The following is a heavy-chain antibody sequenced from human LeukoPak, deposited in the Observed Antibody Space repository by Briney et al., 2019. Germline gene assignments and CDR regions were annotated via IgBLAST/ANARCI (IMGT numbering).Heavy chain of an antibody. CDR1: GGSISSYY. Sequence: PSETLSLTCTVSGGSISSYYWNWIRQPPGKGLEWIGYIYYSGSTKYNPSLKSRVTISVDTSKNQFSLKLSSVTAADTAVYYCARLGLGGAFDIWGQGTMVTVSS. D-gene: IGHD2-15*01. CDR3: ARLGLGGAFDI. V-gene: IGHV4-59*08. J-gene: IGHJ3*02. CDR2: IYYSGST.